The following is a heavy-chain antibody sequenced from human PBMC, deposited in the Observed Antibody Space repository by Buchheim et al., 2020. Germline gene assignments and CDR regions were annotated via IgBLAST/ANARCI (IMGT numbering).Heavy chain of an antibody. CDR2: IYTSGST. CDR3: ARDSQRGNVGYYYYGMDV. V-gene: IGHV4-61*02. Sequence: QVQLQESGPGLVKPSQTLSLTCTVSGGSISSGSYYWRWIRQPAGKGLEWIGRIYTSGSTNYNPSLKSRVTISVDTSKNQFSLKLSSVTAADTAVYYCARDSQRGNVGYYYYGMDVWGQGTT. CDR1: GGSISSGSYY. J-gene: IGHJ6*02. D-gene: IGHD3-10*01.